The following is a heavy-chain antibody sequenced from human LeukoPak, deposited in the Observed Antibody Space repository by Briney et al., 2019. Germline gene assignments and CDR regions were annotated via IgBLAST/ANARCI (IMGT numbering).Heavy chain of an antibody. V-gene: IGHV4-61*02. CDR3: ARHAVQLVLSPWFDY. J-gene: IGHJ4*02. D-gene: IGHD6-13*01. CDR1: GGSISSGSYS. Sequence: PSETLSLTCTVSGGSISSGSYSWSWIRQPAGKGLEWIGRIYTSGSTNYNPSLKSRVTILLDTSKSQFSLKLNSVTAADTAVYYCARHAVQLVLSPWFDYWGQGTLVTVSS. CDR2: IYTSGST.